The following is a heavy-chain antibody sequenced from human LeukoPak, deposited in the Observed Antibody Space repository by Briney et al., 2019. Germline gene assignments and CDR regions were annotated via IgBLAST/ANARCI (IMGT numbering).Heavy chain of an antibody. D-gene: IGHD2-15*01. CDR2: IKQDGNDK. J-gene: IGHJ5*02. CDR3: ARDRRAAETPYNWFDP. CDR1: GFTFSGYY. Sequence: PGGSLRLSCVASGFTFSGYYMSWVRQAPGKGPEWVANIKQDGNDKSYVDSVKGRFIISRDNTKNSLYLQMNSLRGEDTAVYYCARDRRAAETPYNWFDPWGQGTLVTVSS. V-gene: IGHV3-7*01.